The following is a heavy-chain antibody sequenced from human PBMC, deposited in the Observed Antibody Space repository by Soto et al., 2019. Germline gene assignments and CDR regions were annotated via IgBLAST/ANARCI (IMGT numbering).Heavy chain of an antibody. D-gene: IGHD4-4*01. V-gene: IGHV4-59*01. CDR3: ARVEMTTVSAFDY. CDR2: IYYSGST. CDR1: GGSISSYY. Sequence: PSETLSLTCTVSGGSISSYYWSWIRQPPGKGLEWIGYIYYSGSTNYNPSLKSRVTISVDTSKNQFSLKLSSVTAADTAVYYCARVEMTTVSAFDYWGQGTLVTVSS. J-gene: IGHJ4*02.